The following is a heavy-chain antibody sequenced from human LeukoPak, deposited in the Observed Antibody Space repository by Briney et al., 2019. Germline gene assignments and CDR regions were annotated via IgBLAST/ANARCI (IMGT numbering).Heavy chain of an antibody. D-gene: IGHD6-19*01. Sequence: GGSLRLSCAASGFTFSDYYMSWIRQAPGKGLEWVSYISSSGSTIYYADSVKGRFTISRDNSRNTLYLQMNSQRAEDTALYYCAKDVSSGWPDAFDIWGQGTMVTVSS. CDR2: ISSSGSTI. CDR3: AKDVSSGWPDAFDI. CDR1: GFTFSDYY. J-gene: IGHJ3*02. V-gene: IGHV3-11*01.